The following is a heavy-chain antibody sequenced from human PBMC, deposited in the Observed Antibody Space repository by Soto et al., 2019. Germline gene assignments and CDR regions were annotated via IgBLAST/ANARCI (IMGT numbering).Heavy chain of an antibody. CDR2: IFYDGST. CDR1: GGSISSGTYY. J-gene: IGHJ3*02. CDR3: ARVRGPRIQWELLGAFDI. D-gene: IGHD1-26*01. V-gene: IGHV4-39*07. Sequence: SETLSLTCSVSGGSISSGTYYWGWIRQPPGRGLEWIGSIFYDGSTYYNPSLKSRVTISVDASKNQFSLKLSSVTAADTAVYYCARVRGPRIQWELLGAFDIWGQGTMVTVSS.